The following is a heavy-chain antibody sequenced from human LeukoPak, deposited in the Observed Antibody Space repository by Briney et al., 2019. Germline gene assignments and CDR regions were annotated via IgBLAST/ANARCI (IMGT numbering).Heavy chain of an antibody. CDR2: ISVYNGNT. J-gene: IGHJ6*02. CDR3: ARGSVVVVPFDYYYGMDV. V-gene: IGHV1-18*01. Sequence: ASVKVSCKASGYTFTSYGISWVRQAPGQGLEWMGWISVYNGNTKYAQKLQGRVTVTTDTSTSTAYMELRSLKSDDTAVYYCARGSVVVVPFDYYYGMDVWGQGTTVTVSS. D-gene: IGHD2-2*01. CDR1: GYTFTSYG.